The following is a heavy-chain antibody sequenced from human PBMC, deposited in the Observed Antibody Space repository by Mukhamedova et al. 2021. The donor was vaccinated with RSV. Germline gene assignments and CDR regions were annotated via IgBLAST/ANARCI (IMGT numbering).Heavy chain of an antibody. CDR2: ISATGGNT. Sequence: GFTFNSYAMSWVRQVPGKGLEGVAPISATGGNTYYADSVKGRFTIPRDNSKYTVYLQMDSLRAEDTAVYYCAKQIGSCGGGSCYFD. J-gene: IGHJ4*03. CDR1: GFTFNSYA. V-gene: IGHV3-23*01. CDR3: AKQIGSCGGGSCYFD. D-gene: IGHD2-15*01.